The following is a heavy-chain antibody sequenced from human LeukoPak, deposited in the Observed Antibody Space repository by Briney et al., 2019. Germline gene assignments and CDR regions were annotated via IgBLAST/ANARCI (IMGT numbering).Heavy chain of an antibody. D-gene: IGHD1-26*01. CDR1: GGSISSTRDY. CDR2: IYYSGNA. CDR3: ARMLSGSYSLDY. J-gene: IGHJ4*02. Sequence: SETLSLTCTVSGGSISSTRDYWAWIRQPPGKELEWIGTIYYSGNAYYHPSLKSRVTILVDTSKNHFSLKLTSVTAADTAVYYCARMLSGSYSLDYWGQGTLVTVSS. V-gene: IGHV4-39*07.